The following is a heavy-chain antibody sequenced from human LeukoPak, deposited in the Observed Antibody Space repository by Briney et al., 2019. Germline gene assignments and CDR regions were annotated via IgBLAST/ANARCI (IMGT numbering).Heavy chain of an antibody. J-gene: IGHJ3*02. CDR3: ARFGLGKHIEVAGIPFDI. Sequence: ASVKVSCKTSGYTFRSSGISWVRQAPGRGLEWMGWISAVNGDIHPAQKFQDRVTLTTDTSTSTAYMELRSLRSDDTAVYYCARFGLGKHIEVAGIPFDIWGQGTMVTVSS. D-gene: IGHD6-19*01. CDR1: GYTFRSSG. CDR2: ISAVNGDI. V-gene: IGHV1-18*01.